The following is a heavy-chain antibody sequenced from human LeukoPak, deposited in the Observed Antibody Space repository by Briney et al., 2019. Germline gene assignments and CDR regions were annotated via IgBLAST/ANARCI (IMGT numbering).Heavy chain of an antibody. CDR3: AREGSYYAIDY. D-gene: IGHD2-2*01. Sequence: SETLSLTCTVSGYSISSGYYWGWIRQSPGKGLEWIGNIHHGGSTYYNPSLKSRVTISVDTSKNQFSLKLSSVTAADTAVYCCAREGSYYAIDYWGQGTLVTVSS. CDR2: IHHGGST. J-gene: IGHJ4*02. V-gene: IGHV4-38-2*02. CDR1: GYSISSGYY.